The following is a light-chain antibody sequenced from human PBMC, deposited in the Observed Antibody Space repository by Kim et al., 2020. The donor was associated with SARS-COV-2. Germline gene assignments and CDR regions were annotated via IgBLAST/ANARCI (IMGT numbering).Light chain of an antibody. CDR1: QSVSSTY. Sequence: EIVLTQSPGTLSLSPGERATLSCRASQSVSSTYLAWYQQKPGQAPRLLIYLASSRATGIPDRFSGSGSGTDFTLTISRLEPEDFAVYYCQQYGSSPYTFGQGTKLEI. V-gene: IGKV3-20*01. CDR3: QQYGSSPYT. J-gene: IGKJ2*01. CDR2: LAS.